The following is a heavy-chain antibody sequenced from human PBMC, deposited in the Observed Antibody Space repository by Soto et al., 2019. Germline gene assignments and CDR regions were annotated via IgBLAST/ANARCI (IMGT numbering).Heavy chain of an antibody. Sequence: QVQLQESGPGLVKPSQTLSLTCTVSGGSISSGGYYWSWIRQHPGKGLEWIGYIYYSGSTYYNPSLRSRVTIAXDPXKXPFSRKLSSVTAADTAVYYCASDRNTPPYYYYGMDVWGQGTTVTVSS. J-gene: IGHJ6*02. D-gene: IGHD5-18*01. CDR3: ASDRNTPPYYYYGMDV. CDR1: GGSISSGGYY. CDR2: IYYSGST. V-gene: IGHV4-31*03.